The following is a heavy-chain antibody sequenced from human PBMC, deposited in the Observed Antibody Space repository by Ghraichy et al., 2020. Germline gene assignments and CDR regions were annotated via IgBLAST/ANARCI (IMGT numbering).Heavy chain of an antibody. Sequence: GGSLRLSCAASGFTVSSNYMSWVRQAPGKGLEWVSVIYSGGSTYYADSVKGRFTISRDNSKNTLYLQMNSLRAEDTAVYYCARMIVGATRGGFDYWGQGTLVTVSS. D-gene: IGHD1-26*01. CDR3: ARMIVGATRGGFDY. CDR2: IYSGGST. CDR1: GFTVSSNY. J-gene: IGHJ4*02. V-gene: IGHV3-53*01.